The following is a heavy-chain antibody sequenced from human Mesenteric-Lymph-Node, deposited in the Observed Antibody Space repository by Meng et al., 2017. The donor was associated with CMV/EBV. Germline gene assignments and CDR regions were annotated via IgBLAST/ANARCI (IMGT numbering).Heavy chain of an antibody. J-gene: IGHJ4*02. CDR1: GFTFDDYT. Sequence: GGSLRLSCAASGFTFDDYTMHWVRQAPGKGLEWVSLISWDGGSTYYADSVKGRFSISRDNAEGSVYLHLNSLRAEDTAVYYCARESQFNDFWSGYLYSFDYWGQGTLVTVSS. CDR3: ARESQFNDFWSGYLYSFDY. D-gene: IGHD3-3*01. CDR2: ISWDGGST. V-gene: IGHV3-43*01.